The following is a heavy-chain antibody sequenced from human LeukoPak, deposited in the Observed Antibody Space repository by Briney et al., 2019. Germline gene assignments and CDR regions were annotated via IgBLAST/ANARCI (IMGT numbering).Heavy chain of an antibody. J-gene: IGHJ4*02. CDR3: ARGRITIFGVAMTYFYY. CDR1: GGSISSYY. Sequence: PSETLSLTCTVSGGSISSYYWSWIRQPAGKGLEWIGRIYTSGSTNYNPSLKSRVTMSVDTSKNQFSLKLSSVTAADTAVYYCARGRITIFGVAMTYFYYWGQGTLVTVSS. V-gene: IGHV4-4*07. CDR2: IYTSGST. D-gene: IGHD3-3*01.